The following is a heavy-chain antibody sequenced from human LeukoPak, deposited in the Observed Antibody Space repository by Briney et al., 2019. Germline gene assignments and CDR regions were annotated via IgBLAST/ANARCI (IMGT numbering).Heavy chain of an antibody. J-gene: IGHJ4*02. V-gene: IGHV3-7*01. CDR3: ARKRRDGYNIYYFDY. CDR2: IKQDGSQK. CDR1: GFTFSNYW. Sequence: PGGSLRLSCAASGFTFSNYWMTWVRQAPGKGLEWVANIKQDGSQKYYVDSVKGRFTISRDNAKNSVYLQMNSLRAEDTAVYYCARKRRDGYNIYYFDYWGQGTLVTVSS. D-gene: IGHD5-24*01.